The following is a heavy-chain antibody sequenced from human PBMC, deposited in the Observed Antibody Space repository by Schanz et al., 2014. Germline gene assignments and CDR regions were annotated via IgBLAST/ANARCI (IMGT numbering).Heavy chain of an antibody. V-gene: IGHV3-74*01. CDR2: INSDESVT. CDR1: GFTFSRYW. Sequence: EVQLVESGGGLVQPGGSLRLSCAASGFTFSRYWTHWVRQAPGKGLVWVSRINSDESVTSYADSAKGRFTISRDNAKNTLYLQMNSLRAGDTAVYYCTRGDYGGEHTSYYYGMDVWGQGTTVTVSS. CDR3: TRGDYGGEHTSYYYGMDV. J-gene: IGHJ6*02. D-gene: IGHD4-17*01.